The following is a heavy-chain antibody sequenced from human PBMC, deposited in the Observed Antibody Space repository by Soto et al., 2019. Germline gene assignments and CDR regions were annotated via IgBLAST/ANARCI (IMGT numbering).Heavy chain of an antibody. J-gene: IGHJ6*02. CDR3: ARQGNDYVWGSHYYYGMDV. CDR2: IYYSGST. D-gene: IGHD3-16*01. V-gene: IGHV4-39*01. CDR1: GGSISSSSYY. Sequence: SETLSLTCTVSGGSISSSSYYWGWIRQPSGKGLEWIGSIYYSGSTYYNPSLKSRVTISVDTSKNQFSLKLSSVTAADTAVYYCARQGNDYVWGSHYYYGMDVWGQGTTVTVSS.